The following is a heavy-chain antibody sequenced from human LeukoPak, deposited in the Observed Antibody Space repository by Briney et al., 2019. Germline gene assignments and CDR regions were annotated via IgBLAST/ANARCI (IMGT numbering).Heavy chain of an antibody. CDR3: ARGSIVVVPAAFNP. CDR2: INHSGSI. Sequence: SETLSLTCAVVGGSFSGYYWTWIRQPPGKGLEWIGEINHSGSINYNPSLKSRVTISVDTSKNQFSLKLNSETAADTAVYYCARGSIVVVPAAFNPWGQGTLVTVSS. J-gene: IGHJ5*02. V-gene: IGHV4-34*01. D-gene: IGHD2-2*01. CDR1: GGSFSGYY.